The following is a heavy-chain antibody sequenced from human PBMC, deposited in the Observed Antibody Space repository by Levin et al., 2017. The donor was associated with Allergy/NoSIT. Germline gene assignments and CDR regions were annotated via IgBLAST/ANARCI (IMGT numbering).Heavy chain of an antibody. CDR3: AGRVCSGGTCYSGCHGMDV. CDR2: VYISGST. V-gene: IGHV4-59*08. CDR1: GDSISSYY. Sequence: SETLSLTCTVSGDSISSYYWSWIRQPPGKGLEWIGYVYISGSTNYNPSLKSRVPISVDTSKTQFPLKLTSVTAADTAVYYCAGRVCSGGTCYSGCHGMDVWGQGTTVSVSS. D-gene: IGHD2-15*01. J-gene: IGHJ6*02.